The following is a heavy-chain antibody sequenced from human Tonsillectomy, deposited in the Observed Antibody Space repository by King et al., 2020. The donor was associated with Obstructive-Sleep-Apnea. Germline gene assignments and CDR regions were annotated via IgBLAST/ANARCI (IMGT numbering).Heavy chain of an antibody. V-gene: IGHV3-21*01. CDR1: GFFFNTYT. D-gene: IGHD4-17*01. J-gene: IGHJ4*02. Sequence: VQLVESGGGLVKPGGSLTLSCAASGFFFNTYTLNWVRQAPGKGLEWVSSISGSGTSTFYGGSVKGRFTISRDNAKNSLYLQMNSLRAEDTAVYYCARDRDYGFDYWGQGTLVTVSS. CDR3: ARDRDYGFDY. CDR2: ISGSGTST.